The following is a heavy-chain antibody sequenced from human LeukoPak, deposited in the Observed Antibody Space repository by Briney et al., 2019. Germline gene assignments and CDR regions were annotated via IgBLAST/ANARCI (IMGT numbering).Heavy chain of an antibody. D-gene: IGHD2-2*02. Sequence: ASVKVSCKVSGYTLTELSMHWVRQAPGKGLEWMGGFDPEDGETIYAQKFQGRVTMTEDTSTDTAYMKLSSLRSEDTAVYYCATASSATAILGFDYWGQGTLVTVSS. CDR1: GYTLTELS. J-gene: IGHJ4*02. V-gene: IGHV1-24*01. CDR2: FDPEDGET. CDR3: ATASSATAILGFDY.